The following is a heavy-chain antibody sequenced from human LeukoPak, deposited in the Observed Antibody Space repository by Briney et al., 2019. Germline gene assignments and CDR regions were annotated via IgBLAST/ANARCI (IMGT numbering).Heavy chain of an antibody. D-gene: IGHD2-2*01. Sequence: PSETLSLTCTVSGGSISSGSYYWSWIRQPAGKGLEWIGRIYTSRSTNYNPSLKSRVTISVDTSKNQFSLKLSSVTAADTAVYYCARGIVVVPAATGYYYYYMDVWGKGTTVTVSS. J-gene: IGHJ6*03. CDR1: GGSISSGSYY. CDR2: IYTSRST. V-gene: IGHV4-61*02. CDR3: ARGIVVVPAATGYYYYYMDV.